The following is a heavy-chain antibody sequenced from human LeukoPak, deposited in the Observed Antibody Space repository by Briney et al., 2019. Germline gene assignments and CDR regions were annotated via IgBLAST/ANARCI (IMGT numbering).Heavy chain of an antibody. Sequence: GESLKIPCQGSGYSFTSYWIGWVRQMPGKGLEWMGIIYPGDSDTRYSPSFQGQVTISADKSISTAYLQWSSLKASDTAMYYCARRPYCSSTSCKNDAFDIWGQGTMVTVSS. J-gene: IGHJ3*02. D-gene: IGHD2-2*01. V-gene: IGHV5-51*01. CDR2: IYPGDSDT. CDR1: GYSFTSYW. CDR3: ARRPYCSSTSCKNDAFDI.